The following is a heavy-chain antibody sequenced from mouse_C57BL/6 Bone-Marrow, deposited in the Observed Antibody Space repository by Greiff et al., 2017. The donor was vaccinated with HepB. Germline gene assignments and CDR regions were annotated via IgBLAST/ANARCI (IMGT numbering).Heavy chain of an antibody. CDR3: ARAVGLLRYFDV. D-gene: IGHD1-1*01. V-gene: IGHV5-4*01. CDR2: ISDGGSYT. J-gene: IGHJ1*03. Sequence: VQLKESGGGLVKPGGSLKLSCAASGFTFSSYAMSWVRQTPEKRLEWVATISDGGSYTYYPDNVKGRFTISRDNAKNNLYLQMSHLKSEDTAMYYCARAVGLLRYFDVWGTGTTVTVSS. CDR1: GFTFSSYA.